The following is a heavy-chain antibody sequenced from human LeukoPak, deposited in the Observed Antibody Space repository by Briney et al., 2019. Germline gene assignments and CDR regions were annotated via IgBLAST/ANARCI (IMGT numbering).Heavy chain of an antibody. CDR3: ARDQSSVAGTTYNWFDP. CDR2: ISSSSSTI. V-gene: IGHV3-48*01. CDR1: GFTFSSYS. J-gene: IGHJ5*02. Sequence: PGGSLRLSCAASGFTFSSYSMNWVRQAPGKGLEWVSYISSSSSTIYYADSVKGRFTISRDNAKNSLYLQMNSLRAEDTAVYYCARDQSSVAGTTYNWFDPWGQGTLVTVSS. D-gene: IGHD6-19*01.